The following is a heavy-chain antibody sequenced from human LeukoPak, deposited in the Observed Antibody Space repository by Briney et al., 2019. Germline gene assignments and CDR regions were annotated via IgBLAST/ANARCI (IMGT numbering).Heavy chain of an antibody. J-gene: IGHJ5*02. Sequence: PGGSLRLSCAASGFTFSGSAMHWVRQASGKGLEWVGRIRSKANSYATAYAASVKGRFTISRDDSKNTADLQMNSLKTEDTAVYYCTSLRYYDILTGYYNNWFDPWGQGTLVTVSS. CDR3: TSLRYYDILTGYYNNWFDP. CDR2: IRSKANSYAT. V-gene: IGHV3-73*01. CDR1: GFTFSGSA. D-gene: IGHD3-9*01.